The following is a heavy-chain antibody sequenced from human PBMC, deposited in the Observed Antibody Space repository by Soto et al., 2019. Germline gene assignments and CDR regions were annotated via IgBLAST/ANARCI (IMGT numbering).Heavy chain of an antibody. Sequence: SETLSLTCTVSGGSISSGDYYWSWIRQPPGKGLEWIGYIYYSGSTSYTPSLKSRVTISVDTSKNQFSLKLSSVTAADTAVYYCAVDTAMVTRHWGQGTLVTVSS. V-gene: IGHV4-30-4*01. CDR2: IYYSGST. CDR3: AVDTAMVTRH. D-gene: IGHD5-18*01. J-gene: IGHJ4*02. CDR1: GGSISSGDYY.